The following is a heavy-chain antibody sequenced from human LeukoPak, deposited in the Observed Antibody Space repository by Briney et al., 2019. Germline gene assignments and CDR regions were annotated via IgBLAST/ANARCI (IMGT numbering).Heavy chain of an antibody. CDR3: ARLGIVGATWDWFDP. Sequence: SVKVSCKTSGGTFSSYAINWVRQAPGQGLEWIGGIIPIFGTANYAQKFQGRVTITADESTSTAYMELRSLSSEDTAVYYCARLGIVGATWDWFDPWGQGTLVTVSS. V-gene: IGHV1-69*13. CDR1: GGTFSSYA. J-gene: IGHJ5*02. CDR2: IIPIFGTA. D-gene: IGHD1-26*01.